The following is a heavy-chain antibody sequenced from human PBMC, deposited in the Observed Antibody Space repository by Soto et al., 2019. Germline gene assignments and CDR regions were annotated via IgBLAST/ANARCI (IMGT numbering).Heavy chain of an antibody. Sequence: EVQLVESGGGLVQPGGSLRLSCAASGFTFSSYDMHWVRQATGKGLEWVSAIGTAGDTYYPGSVKGRFTISRENAKNSLYLQMNSLRAGDTAVYYRASAYGDYAFDYWGQGTLVTVSS. CDR3: ASAYGDYAFDY. J-gene: IGHJ4*02. V-gene: IGHV3-13*01. CDR2: IGTAGDT. D-gene: IGHD4-17*01. CDR1: GFTFSSYD.